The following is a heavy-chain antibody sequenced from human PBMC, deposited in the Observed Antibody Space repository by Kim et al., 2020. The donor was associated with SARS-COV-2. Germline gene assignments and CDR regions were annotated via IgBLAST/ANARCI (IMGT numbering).Heavy chain of an antibody. CDR1: DYSISTSNW. D-gene: IGHD3-10*01. CDR2: IYFAGTT. J-gene: IGHJ6*03. Sequence: SETLSLTCSVSDYSISTSNWWGWIRQPPGKGLEWIGYIYFAGTTYYNPSLKSRVTMSVDTSKNQISLRLSSVTAVDTAGYYCARAPSLRDGEHYYFYYM. CDR3: ARAPSLRDGEHYYFYYM. V-gene: IGHV4-28*03.